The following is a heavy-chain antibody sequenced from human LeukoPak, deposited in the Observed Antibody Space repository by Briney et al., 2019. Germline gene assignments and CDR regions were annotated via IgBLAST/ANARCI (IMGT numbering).Heavy chain of an antibody. V-gene: IGHV3-21*01. Sequence: GGSLRLSCAASGFTFSSYDMNWVRQAPGEGLEWVSSISSSSSYIYYADSVKGRFTISRDNAKNSLRLQMNSLRAEDTAVYYCARRLGGYMPFDYWGQGTLVTVSS. J-gene: IGHJ4*02. CDR2: ISSSSSYI. CDR1: GFTFSSYD. CDR3: ARRLGGYMPFDY. D-gene: IGHD3-22*01.